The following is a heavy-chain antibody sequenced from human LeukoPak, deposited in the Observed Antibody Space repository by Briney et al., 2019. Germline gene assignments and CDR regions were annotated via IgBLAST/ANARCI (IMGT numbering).Heavy chain of an antibody. CDR1: GFTFSSYG. CDR2: ISGSGGRT. J-gene: IGHJ6*03. Sequence: GGSLRLSCAASGFTFSSYGMSWVRQAPGKGLEWVSAISGSGGRTSYADSVKGRFTISRDNSKNTLYLQMNSLRAEDTAVYYCARDPYYDILTGPGYYMDVWGKGTTVTVSS. V-gene: IGHV3-23*01. CDR3: ARDPYYDILTGPGYYMDV. D-gene: IGHD3-9*01.